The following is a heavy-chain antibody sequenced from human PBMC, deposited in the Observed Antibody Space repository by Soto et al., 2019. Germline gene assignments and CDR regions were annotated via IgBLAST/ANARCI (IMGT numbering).Heavy chain of an antibody. Sequence: EVQLVESGGGLVQPGGSLRLSCAASGLTFSSHWMHWVRQAPGKELVWVSRIDSDGSRTNYADSVKGRFTISRDNAKNTVYLQMNSLRVEETAVYYCARGVRGAYGLDIWGQGTMVTVSS. V-gene: IGHV3-74*01. CDR1: GLTFSSHW. CDR2: IDSDGSRT. D-gene: IGHD2-21*01. J-gene: IGHJ3*02. CDR3: ARGVRGAYGLDI.